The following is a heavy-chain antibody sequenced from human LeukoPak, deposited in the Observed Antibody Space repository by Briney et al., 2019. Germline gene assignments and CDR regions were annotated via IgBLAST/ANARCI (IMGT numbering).Heavy chain of an antibody. CDR1: GYTFTSYD. CDR2: MNPNSGNT. V-gene: IGHV1-8*01. J-gene: IGHJ6*02. Sequence: ASVKVSCKASGYTFTSYDINWVRQATGQGLEWMGWMNPNSGNTGYAQKFQGRVTMTRNTSISTAYMELSSLRSEDTAVYYCARAHTYYDFWSGYYKEYYYYGMDVWGQGTTVTVSS. CDR3: ARAHTYYDFWSGYYKEYYYYGMDV. D-gene: IGHD3-3*01.